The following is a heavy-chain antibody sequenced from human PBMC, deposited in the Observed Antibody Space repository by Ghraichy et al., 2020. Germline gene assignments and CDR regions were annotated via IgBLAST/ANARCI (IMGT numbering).Heavy chain of an antibody. CDR3: ARDLGHGDYLGDY. CDR1: GFTFSSYG. D-gene: IGHD4-17*01. CDR2: IWYDGSNK. J-gene: IGHJ4*02. V-gene: IGHV3-33*01. Sequence: GGSLRLSCAASGFTFSSYGMHWVRQAPGKGLEWVAVIWYDGSNKYYADSVKGRFTISRDNSKNTLYLQMNSLRAEDTAVYYCARDLGHGDYLGDYWGQGTLVTVSS.